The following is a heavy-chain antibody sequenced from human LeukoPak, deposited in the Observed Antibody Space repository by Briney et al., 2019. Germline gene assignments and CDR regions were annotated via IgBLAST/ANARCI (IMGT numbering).Heavy chain of an antibody. CDR2: ISYDGSNK. D-gene: IGHD3-22*01. J-gene: IGHJ6*02. CDR3: ARDQPYYYDSSGYYGYYGIDV. CDR1: GFTFNSYA. V-gene: IGHV3-30*04. Sequence: AGGSLRLSCAASGFTFNSYAMNWVRQAPGKGLVGVAVISYDGSNKYYAAPVKGRFTISRDNSKNTLYLQMNSLRAEDTAVYYCARDQPYYYDSSGYYGYYGIDVWGQGTTVTVSS.